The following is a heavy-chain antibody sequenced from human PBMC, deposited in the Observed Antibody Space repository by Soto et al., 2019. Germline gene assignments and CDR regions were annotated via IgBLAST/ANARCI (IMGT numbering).Heavy chain of an antibody. J-gene: IGHJ2*01. CDR1: GFTFSGYA. CDR2: ISGGGDAT. V-gene: IGHV3-23*01. D-gene: IGHD3-10*01. Sequence: EVQLLDSGGGLVQPGGSLRLSCAASGFTFSGYALTWVRQAPGKGLEWVSAISGGGDATFYADSVKGRFTISRDNSKNTLYLQMNTLRAEYTAVYYCARKVSGSTGRPDLWYFDLWGRGTLVTVSS. CDR3: ARKVSGSTGRPDLWYFDL.